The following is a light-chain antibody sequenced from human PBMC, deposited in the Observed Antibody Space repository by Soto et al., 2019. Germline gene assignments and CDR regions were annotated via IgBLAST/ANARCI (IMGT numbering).Light chain of an antibody. Sequence: QPVLTQPPSASGSPGQSVTISCTGTSSDVGGYNYVSWYQQHPGKAPKLMIYDVSKRPSGVPDRFSGSKSGNTASLTVSGLQAEDEADYYCSSYAGSNIPFFGTGTKVTVL. V-gene: IGLV2-8*01. CDR3: SSYAGSNIPF. CDR1: SSDVGGYNY. J-gene: IGLJ1*01. CDR2: DVS.